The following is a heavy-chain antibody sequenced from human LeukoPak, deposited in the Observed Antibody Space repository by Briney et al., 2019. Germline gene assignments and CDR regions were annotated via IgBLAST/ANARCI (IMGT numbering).Heavy chain of an antibody. D-gene: IGHD3-22*01. J-gene: IGHJ4*02. CDR2: ISAYNGNT. CDR1: GYTFTSYG. CDR3: ARDRAMIVVVTAAGVDY. Sequence: GASVKVSCKASGYTFTSYGISWVRQAPGQGLEWMGWISAYNGNTNYAQKLQGRVTMTTDTSTGTAYMELRSLRSDDTAVYYCARDRAMIVVVTAAGVDYWGQGTLVTVSS. V-gene: IGHV1-18*01.